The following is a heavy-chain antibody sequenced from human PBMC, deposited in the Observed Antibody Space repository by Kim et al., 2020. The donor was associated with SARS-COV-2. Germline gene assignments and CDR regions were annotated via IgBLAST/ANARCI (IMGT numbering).Heavy chain of an antibody. CDR2: ISYDGSNK. CDR3: ANILTGYYETHFDY. Sequence: GGSLRLSCAASGFTFSSYGMHWVRQAPGKGLEWVAVISYDGSNKYYADSVKGRFTISRDNSKNTLYLQMNSLRAEDTAVYYCANILTGYYETHFDYWGQGTLVTVSS. J-gene: IGHJ4*02. V-gene: IGHV3-30*18. D-gene: IGHD3-9*01. CDR1: GFTFSSYG.